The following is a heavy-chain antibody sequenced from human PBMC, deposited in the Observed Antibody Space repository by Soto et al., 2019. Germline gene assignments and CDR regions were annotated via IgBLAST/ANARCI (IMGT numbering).Heavy chain of an antibody. J-gene: IGHJ6*02. CDR3: AKDVADSSGYVWYYYGMDV. Sequence: QVQLVESGGGVVQPGRSLRLSCAASGFTFSSDGMHWVRQAPGKGLEWVAVISYDGSNKYYADSVKGRFTISRDNSKNTLYLQMNRLRAEDTAVYYCAKDVADSSGYVWYYYGMDVWGQGTTVTVSS. CDR1: GFTFSSDG. D-gene: IGHD3-22*01. CDR2: ISYDGSNK. V-gene: IGHV3-30*18.